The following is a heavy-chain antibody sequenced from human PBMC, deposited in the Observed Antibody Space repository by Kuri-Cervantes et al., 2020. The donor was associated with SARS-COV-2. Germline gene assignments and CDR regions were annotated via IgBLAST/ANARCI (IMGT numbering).Heavy chain of an antibody. D-gene: IGHD3-3*01. CDR1: GGSFSGYY. Sequence: SETLSLTCAVYGGSFSGYYWSWIRQPPGKGLEWIGEINHSGSTNYNPSLKSRVTISVDTSKNQFSLKLSSVTAADTAVYYCARSITIFGVDAYGMDVWGQGTTVTVSS. CDR2: INHSGST. J-gene: IGHJ6*02. V-gene: IGHV4-34*01. CDR3: ARSITIFGVDAYGMDV.